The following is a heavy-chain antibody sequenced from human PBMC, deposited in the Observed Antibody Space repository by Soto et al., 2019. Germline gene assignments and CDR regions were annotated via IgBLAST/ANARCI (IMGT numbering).Heavy chain of an antibody. V-gene: IGHV4-30-4*01. D-gene: IGHD7-27*01. CDR1: GASVSSGSNY. J-gene: IGHJ5*01. CDR3: ARRITGGGERFDS. Sequence: QVELQVSGPGLVEPSQTLSLTCTVSGASVSSGSNYWTWIRQPPGKDLEWIGFIYSNGNTNYNPSLMSRVTMSKDTSRNQFSLILSSVTAADTAVYYCARRITGGGERFDSWGRGTLVTVSS. CDR2: IYSNGNT.